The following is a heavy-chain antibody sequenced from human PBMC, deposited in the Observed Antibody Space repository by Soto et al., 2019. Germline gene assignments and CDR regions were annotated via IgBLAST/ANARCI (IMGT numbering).Heavy chain of an antibody. CDR2: IYYSGST. CDR1: GGSISSYY. Sequence: SETLSLTCTVSGGSISSYYWSWIRQPPGKGLEWIGYIYYSGSTNYNPSLKSRVTILVDTSKNQFSLKLSSVTAADTAVYYCARDGNIAAAGMGGRDWFDPWGQGTLVTVSS. D-gene: IGHD6-13*01. V-gene: IGHV4-59*01. J-gene: IGHJ5*02. CDR3: ARDGNIAAAGMGGRDWFDP.